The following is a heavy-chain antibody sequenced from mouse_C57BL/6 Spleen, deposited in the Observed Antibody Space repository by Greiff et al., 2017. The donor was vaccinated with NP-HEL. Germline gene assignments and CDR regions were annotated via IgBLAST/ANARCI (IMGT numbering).Heavy chain of an antibody. V-gene: IGHV1-26*01. D-gene: IGHD3-3*01. J-gene: IGHJ2*01. CDR2: INPNNGGT. CDR3: ARRFKGPIDY. CDR1: GYTFTDYY. Sequence: EVQLQQSGPELVKPGASVKISCKASGYTFTDYYMNWVKQSHGKSLEWIGDINPNNGGTSYNQKFKGKATLTVDKSSSTAYMELRSLTSEDSAVYYCARRFKGPIDYWGQGTTLTVSS.